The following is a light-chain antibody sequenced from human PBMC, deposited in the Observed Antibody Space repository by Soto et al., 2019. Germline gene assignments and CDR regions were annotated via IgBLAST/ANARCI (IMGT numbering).Light chain of an antibody. J-gene: IGKJ1*01. CDR1: QSVRTN. CDR2: YSS. CDR3: QQYAYWPET. Sequence: EIVLTQSPCTLSLSPGERATLSCRASQSVRTNLAWYQQRPGKAPRLLIHYSSTRDSEIPARFSGSGSGTKFTLAISSLQSEDFAVYYCQQYAYWPETFGQGTKVDIK. V-gene: IGKV3-15*01.